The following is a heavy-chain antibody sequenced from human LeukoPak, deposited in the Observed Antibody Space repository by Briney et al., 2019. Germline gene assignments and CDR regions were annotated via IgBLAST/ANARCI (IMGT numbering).Heavy chain of an antibody. J-gene: IGHJ5*02. CDR3: ARWSYYAPYYNWFDP. CDR1: GGTFSSYA. D-gene: IGHD3-10*01. Sequence: GSSVKVSCKASGGTFSSYAISWVRQAPGQGLEWMGRIIPIFGTASYAQKFQGRVTITTDESTSTAYMELSSLRSEDTAVYYCARWSYYAPYYNWFDPWGQGTLVTVSS. V-gene: IGHV1-69*05. CDR2: IIPIFGTA.